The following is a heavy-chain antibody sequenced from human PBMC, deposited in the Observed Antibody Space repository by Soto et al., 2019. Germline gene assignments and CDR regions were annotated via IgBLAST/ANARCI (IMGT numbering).Heavy chain of an antibody. CDR2: INHSGST. Sequence: SETLSLTCAVYGGSFSGYYWSWIRQPPGKGLEWIGEINHSGSTNYNPSLKSRVTISVDTSKNQFSLKLSSVTAADTAVYYCAKGASFDPWGQGTLVTVSS. CDR3: AKGASFDP. V-gene: IGHV4-34*01. D-gene: IGHD3-16*01. J-gene: IGHJ5*02. CDR1: GGSFSGYY.